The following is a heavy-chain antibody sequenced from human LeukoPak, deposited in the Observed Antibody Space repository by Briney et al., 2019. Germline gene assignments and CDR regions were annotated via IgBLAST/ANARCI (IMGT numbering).Heavy chain of an antibody. CDR3: ARGRQDVTMIVVVMTAVSYYLDV. CDR2: MNPSGST. V-gene: IGHV4-34*01. D-gene: IGHD3-22*01. CDR1: GGSFSGYY. Sequence: SETLSLTCAVYGGSFSGYYCTWIRQTPEKGLEWIGEMNPSGSTNYNPSLKSRVTISVDTSKNQFSLELSSVTAADTPVYYCARGRQDVTMIVVVMTAVSYYLDVWGKGTTVTVS. J-gene: IGHJ6*03.